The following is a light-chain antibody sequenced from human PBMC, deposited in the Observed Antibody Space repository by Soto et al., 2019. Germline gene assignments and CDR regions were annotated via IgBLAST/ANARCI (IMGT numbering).Light chain of an antibody. CDR2: KAS. CDR3: QQYDSYPYT. CDR1: HSISTW. J-gene: IGKJ2*01. Sequence: DIQMTKSPSTLSASVGDRVTITCRASHSISTWVAWYQQKAGKAPKVLIYKASTLQSGVPSRFSGSGSGTEFTLTISSLQPDDFATYYCQQYDSYPYTFGQGTKLEIK. V-gene: IGKV1-5*03.